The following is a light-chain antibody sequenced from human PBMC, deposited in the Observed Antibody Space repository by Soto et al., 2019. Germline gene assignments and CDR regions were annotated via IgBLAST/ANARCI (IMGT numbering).Light chain of an antibody. Sequence: QSVLTQPPSVSGAPGQRVTISCTGSSSTIGAGFDVHWYQQLPGTAPKLLIYGDTNRPSGVPDRFSGSKSGTSASLVITGLQAEYEADYYCQSYDTALSVYVVFGGGTKLTVL. CDR3: QSYDTALSVYVV. V-gene: IGLV1-40*01. CDR1: SSTIGAGFD. J-gene: IGLJ2*01. CDR2: GDT.